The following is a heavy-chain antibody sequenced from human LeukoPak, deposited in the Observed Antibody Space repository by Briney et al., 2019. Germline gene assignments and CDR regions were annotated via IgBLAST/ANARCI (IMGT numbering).Heavy chain of an antibody. Sequence: SETLSLTCAVYGGSFSGYYWSWIRQPPGKGLEWIGEINHSGSTNYNPSLKSRVTISVDTSKNQFSLKLSSVTAADTAVYYCARVRLTTVTDYWGQGILVTVSS. CDR1: GGSFSGYY. V-gene: IGHV4-34*01. J-gene: IGHJ4*02. D-gene: IGHD4-17*01. CDR2: INHSGST. CDR3: ARVRLTTVTDY.